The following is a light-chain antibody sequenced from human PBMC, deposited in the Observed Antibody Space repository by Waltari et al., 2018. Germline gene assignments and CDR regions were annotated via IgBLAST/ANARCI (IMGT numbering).Light chain of an antibody. CDR2: DVT. CDR1: SRAIGSHNS. Sequence: QSALTQPASVSGSPGPSITISCPAPSRAIGSHNSIACYQQHPGNAPKLIIFDVTNRPAGVSNRFAGSKSGNTASLIIAGLQGEDEADYYCSSYMDTTALELFGGGTSLTVL. CDR3: SSYMDTTALEL. J-gene: IGLJ2*01. V-gene: IGLV2-14*03.